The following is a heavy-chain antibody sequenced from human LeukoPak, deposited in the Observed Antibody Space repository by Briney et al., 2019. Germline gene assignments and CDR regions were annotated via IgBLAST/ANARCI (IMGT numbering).Heavy chain of an antibody. CDR1: GFTFSSYG. Sequence: PGRSLRLSCAASGFTFSSYGMHWVRQAPGKGLEWVAVISYDGSNKYYADSVKGRFTISRDNFKNTLYLQMNSLRAEDTAVYYCARSRYYFDYWGQGTLVTVSS. V-gene: IGHV3-30*03. J-gene: IGHJ4*02. CDR2: ISYDGSNK. CDR3: ARSRYYFDY.